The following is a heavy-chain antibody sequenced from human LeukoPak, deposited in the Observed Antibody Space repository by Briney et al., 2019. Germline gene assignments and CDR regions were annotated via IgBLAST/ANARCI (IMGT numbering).Heavy chain of an antibody. V-gene: IGHV3-23*01. CDR1: GFTFSSYA. J-gene: IGHJ4*02. Sequence: GGSLRLSCAASGFTFSSYAMSWVRQAPGKGLEWVSAISGSGGSTYYADSVKGRFTISGDNSKNTLYLQMNSLRAEDTAVYYCARDSLGESTFDYWGQGTLVTVSS. CDR3: ARDSLGESTFDY. CDR2: ISGSGGST. D-gene: IGHD3-10*01.